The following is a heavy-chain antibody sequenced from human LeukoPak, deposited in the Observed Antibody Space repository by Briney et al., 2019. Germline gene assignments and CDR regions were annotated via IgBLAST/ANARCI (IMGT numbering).Heavy chain of an antibody. CDR2: IYYSWST. D-gene: IGHD2-2*01. Sequence: PSETLSLTCTVSGGSISSYYWSWIRQPPGKGLEWIGYIYYSWSTNYNPSLKSRVTISVDTSKNQFSLRLSSVTAADTAVYYCARDCSSTCSDAFDIWGQGTMVTVSS. V-gene: IGHV4-59*01. CDR3: ARDCSSTCSDAFDI. J-gene: IGHJ3*02. CDR1: GGSISSYY.